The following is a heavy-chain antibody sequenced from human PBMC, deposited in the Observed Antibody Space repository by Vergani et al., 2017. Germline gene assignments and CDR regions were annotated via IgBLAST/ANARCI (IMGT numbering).Heavy chain of an antibody. CDR1: GFTFGDYA. D-gene: IGHD3-16*01. J-gene: IGHJ6*03. CDR3: TRVGGGSYYYYYMDV. CDR2: IRSKAYGGTT. Sequence: EVQLEESGGGLVLPGRSLRLSCVASGFTFGDYAMSWFRQAPGKGLEWVGFIRSKAYGGTTEYAASVKGRFTISRDDSKSIAYLQMNSLKTEDTAVYYCTRVGGGSYYYYYMDVWGKGTTVTVSS. V-gene: IGHV3-49*03.